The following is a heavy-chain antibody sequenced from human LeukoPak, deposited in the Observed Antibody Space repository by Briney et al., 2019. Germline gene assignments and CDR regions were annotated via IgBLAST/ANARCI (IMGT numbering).Heavy chain of an antibody. CDR1: GYTFTSYG. V-gene: IGHV1-18*01. D-gene: IGHD6-13*01. CDR2: ISAYNGNT. Sequence: GASVKVSCKASGYTFTSYGISWVRQAPGQGLEWMRWISAYNGNTNYAQKFQGRVTMTRDMSTSTVYMELSSLRSEDTAIYYCAREGRGVPGAIAAVKGFDYWGQGTPVTVSS. CDR3: AREGRGVPGAIAAVKGFDY. J-gene: IGHJ4*02.